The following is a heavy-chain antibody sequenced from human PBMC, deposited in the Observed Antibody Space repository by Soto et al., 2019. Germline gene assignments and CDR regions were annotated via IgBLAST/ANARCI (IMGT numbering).Heavy chain of an antibody. D-gene: IGHD6-13*01. Sequence: SETLSLTCTVSGGSISSSSYYWGWIRQPPGKGLEWIGSIYYSGSTYYNPSLKSRVTISVDTSKNQFSLRLSSVTAADTAVYYCARHLRAAAALYYYYYMDVWGKGTTVTVSS. CDR3: ARHLRAAAALYYYYYMDV. CDR1: GGSISSSSYY. CDR2: IYYSGST. J-gene: IGHJ6*03. V-gene: IGHV4-39*01.